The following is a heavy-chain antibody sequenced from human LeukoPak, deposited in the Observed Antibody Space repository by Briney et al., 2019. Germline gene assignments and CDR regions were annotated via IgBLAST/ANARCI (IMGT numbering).Heavy chain of an antibody. V-gene: IGHV1-8*01. CDR1: GYTFTSYD. D-gene: IGHD3-10*01. Sequence: GASVKVSCKASGYTFTSYDINWVRQATGQGLEWMGWMNPNSGNTGYAQKFQGRVTMTRNTSISTAYMELSSLRSEDTAVYYCARGRASITMVQGVNLLSRWFDPWGQGTLVTVSS. CDR3: ARGRASITMVQGVNLLSRWFDP. J-gene: IGHJ5*02. CDR2: MNPNSGNT.